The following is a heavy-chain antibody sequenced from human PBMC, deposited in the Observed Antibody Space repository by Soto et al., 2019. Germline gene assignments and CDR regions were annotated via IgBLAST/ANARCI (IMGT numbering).Heavy chain of an antibody. V-gene: IGHV4-61*01. Sequence: PSETLSLTCTVSGDSISSNNNYWSWIRQPPGKGLEWIGYIHGTETTNYNPSLKSRVTMSLDTSKNQLSLRLTSVTAADTAVYYCARGTSSWSWKFDYWGQGILVTVSS. CDR3: ARGTSSWSWKFDY. D-gene: IGHD6-13*01. CDR2: IHGTETT. J-gene: IGHJ4*02. CDR1: GDSISSNNNY.